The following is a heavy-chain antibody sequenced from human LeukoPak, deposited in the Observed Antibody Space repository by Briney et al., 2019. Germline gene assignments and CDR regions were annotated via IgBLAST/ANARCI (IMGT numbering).Heavy chain of an antibody. V-gene: IGHV4-38-2*01. CDR2: IYHSGST. CDR3: ARQGVLLWFGELSSSPDY. J-gene: IGHJ4*02. CDR1: GYSISSGYY. Sequence: SETLSLTCAVSGYSISSGYYWGWSRQPPGRRLEWIGGIYHSGSTYYNPSIKSVVTVSVDTSKTQCSLKLSSVTAADTAVYFCARQGVLLWFGELSSSPDYWGQGTLVTVSS. D-gene: IGHD3-10*01.